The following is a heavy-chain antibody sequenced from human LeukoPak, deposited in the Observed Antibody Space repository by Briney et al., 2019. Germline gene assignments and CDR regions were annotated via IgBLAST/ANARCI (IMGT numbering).Heavy chain of an antibody. Sequence: SETLSLTCAVSGYSISSGYYWGWIRQPPGKGLEWIGSIYHSGSTYYNPSLKSRVTISVDTSKNQFSLKLSSVTAADTAVYYCARRLGNAFVIWGQGTMVTVSS. V-gene: IGHV4-38-2*01. D-gene: IGHD3-9*01. CDR1: GYSISSGYY. CDR3: ARRLGNAFVI. CDR2: IYHSGST. J-gene: IGHJ3*02.